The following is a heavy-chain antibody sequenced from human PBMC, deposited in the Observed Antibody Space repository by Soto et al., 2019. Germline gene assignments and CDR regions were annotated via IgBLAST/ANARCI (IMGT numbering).Heavy chain of an antibody. J-gene: IGHJ4*02. Sequence: QITLKESGPLVVKPTQTLTLTCTFSGFSLSTSGVAVGWIRQPPGKALAWLALIYWDDGKRYSPSLKSRLIITKDTSKDQVVLTVNNMDPEYTATYYCIKRPGHRNYYFDYWGQGILVTVSS. CDR3: IKRPGHRNYYFDY. CDR1: GFSLSTSGVA. V-gene: IGHV2-5*02. D-gene: IGHD3-16*02. CDR2: IYWDDGK.